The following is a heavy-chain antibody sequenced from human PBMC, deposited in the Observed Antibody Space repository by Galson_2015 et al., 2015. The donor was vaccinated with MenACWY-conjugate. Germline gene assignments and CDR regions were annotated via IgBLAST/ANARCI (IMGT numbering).Heavy chain of an antibody. D-gene: IGHD3-10*01. Sequence: SLRLSCAASGFTFSSYGMHWVRQAPGKGLEWVAVISYDGSNKYYADSVKGRFTISRDNSKNTLYLQMNSLRAEDTAVYYCAKDVTMVRGVMAYYYYGMDVWGQGTTVTVSS. CDR3: AKDVTMVRGVMAYYYYGMDV. CDR2: ISYDGSNK. V-gene: IGHV3-30*18. CDR1: GFTFSSYG. J-gene: IGHJ6*02.